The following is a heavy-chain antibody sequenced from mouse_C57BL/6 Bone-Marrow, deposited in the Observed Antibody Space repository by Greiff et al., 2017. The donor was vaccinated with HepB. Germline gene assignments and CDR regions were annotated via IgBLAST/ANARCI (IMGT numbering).Heavy chain of an antibody. CDR1: GFNIKDDY. Sequence: VQLQQSGAELVRPGASVKLSCTASGFNIKDDYMHWVKQRPEQGLEWIGWIDPENGDTEYASKFQGKATITADTSSNTAYLQLSSLTSEDTAVYYCTTEEGDADWGQGTLVTVSA. CDR3: TTEEGDAD. CDR2: IDPENGDT. J-gene: IGHJ3*01. V-gene: IGHV14-4*01.